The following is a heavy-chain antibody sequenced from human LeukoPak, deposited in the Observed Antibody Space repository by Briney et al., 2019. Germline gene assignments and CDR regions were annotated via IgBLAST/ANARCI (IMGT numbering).Heavy chain of an antibody. D-gene: IGHD4-23*01. CDR3: ARDNSVEDTAWWFDP. CDR2: IGTHNGNT. CDR1: GYTFTSYG. Sequence: ASVKVSCKTSGYTFTSYGVSWVRQAPGQGLEWMGWIGTHNGNTNYAQKFQGRVTMTRDMSTSTDYMELSSLRSEDTAVYYCARDNSVEDTAWWFDPWGQGTLVTVSS. J-gene: IGHJ5*02. V-gene: IGHV1-18*01.